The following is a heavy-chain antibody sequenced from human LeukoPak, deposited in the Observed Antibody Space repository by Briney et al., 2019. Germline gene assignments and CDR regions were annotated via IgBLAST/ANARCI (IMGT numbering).Heavy chain of an antibody. CDR1: GFTFSVNC. CDR2: ISSDGSRR. D-gene: IGHD3-10*01. J-gene: IGHJ4*01. CDR3: ARSYYGSGSYHSAPFFDF. Sequence: PGGSLRLSCAASGFTFSVNCMSWVRQAPGKGLEWLSTISSDGSRRSYSDSVKGRFTISRDNAKNTVYLEMNSRRADDTAMYYCARSYYGSGSYHSAPFFDFWGLGTQVIVSS. V-gene: IGHV3-74*01.